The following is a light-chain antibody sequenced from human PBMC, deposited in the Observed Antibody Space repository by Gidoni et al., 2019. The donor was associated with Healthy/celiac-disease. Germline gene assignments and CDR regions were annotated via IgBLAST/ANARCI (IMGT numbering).Light chain of an antibody. CDR2: QDS. V-gene: IGLV3-1*01. CDR3: QAWDSSTVV. J-gene: IGLJ2*01. Sequence: SYEQTQPPPASVSPGQTASITCSGDKLGDKYACWYQQKPGQSPVLVIYQDSKRPSGIPERFSGSNSGNTATLTVSGTQAMDEADYYCQAWDSSTVVFGGGTKLTVL. CDR1: KLGDKY.